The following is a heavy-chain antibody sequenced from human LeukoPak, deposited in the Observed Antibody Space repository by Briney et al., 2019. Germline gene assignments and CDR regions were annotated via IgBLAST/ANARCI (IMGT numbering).Heavy chain of an antibody. Sequence: GGSLRLSCAASGFTFSTYWMSWVRQAPGKGLEWVANIKQEGNEKYYVDSVKGRFTISRDNAKNTLYLQMNSLRAEDTAVYHCARQVVTLSSDAFDIWGQGTMVTVSS. J-gene: IGHJ3*02. CDR2: IKQEGNEK. V-gene: IGHV3-7*01. CDR3: ARQVVTLSSDAFDI. D-gene: IGHD2-21*02. CDR1: GFTFSTYW.